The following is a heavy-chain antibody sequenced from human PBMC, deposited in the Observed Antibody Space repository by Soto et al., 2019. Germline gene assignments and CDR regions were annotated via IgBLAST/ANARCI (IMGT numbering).Heavy chain of an antibody. Sequence: PGGSLRLSCAASGFTFSGSAMHWVRQASGKGLEWVGRIRSKANSYATAYAASVKGRFTISREDSKNTAYLQMNSLKTEDTAVYYCTRHRPDLGSYYYYYYGMDVWGQGTTVTVSS. CDR1: GFTFSGSA. D-gene: IGHD3-3*01. CDR2: IRSKANSYAT. V-gene: IGHV3-73*01. CDR3: TRHRPDLGSYYYYYYGMDV. J-gene: IGHJ6*02.